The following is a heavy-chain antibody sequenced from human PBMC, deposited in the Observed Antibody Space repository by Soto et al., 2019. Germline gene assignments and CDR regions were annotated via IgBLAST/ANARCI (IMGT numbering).Heavy chain of an antibody. Sequence: QVQLVQSGAEVKKPGSSVKVSCKASGGTFSSYTISWVRQAPGQGLEWMGRIIPILGIANYAQKFQGRVTITADKSTSTAYMELSSLSSEDTAVYYCARGRIAVAGYYFDYWGQGTLVTVSS. V-gene: IGHV1-69*02. D-gene: IGHD6-19*01. CDR2: IIPILGIA. CDR1: GGTFSSYT. J-gene: IGHJ4*02. CDR3: ARGRIAVAGYYFDY.